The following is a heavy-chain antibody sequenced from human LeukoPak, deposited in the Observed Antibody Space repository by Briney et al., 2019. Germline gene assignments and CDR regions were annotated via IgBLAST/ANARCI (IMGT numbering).Heavy chain of an antibody. CDR1: GGSISSGGYS. Sequence: PSETLSLTCTVSGGSISSGGYSWSWIRQPPGKGLEWIGYIYHSGSTYYNPSLKSRVTISVDRSKNQFSLKLSSVTAADTAVYYCARAGSIAGRGYYFDYWGQGTLVTVSS. J-gene: IGHJ4*02. D-gene: IGHD2-15*01. CDR2: IYHSGST. V-gene: IGHV4-30-2*01. CDR3: ARAGSIAGRGYYFDY.